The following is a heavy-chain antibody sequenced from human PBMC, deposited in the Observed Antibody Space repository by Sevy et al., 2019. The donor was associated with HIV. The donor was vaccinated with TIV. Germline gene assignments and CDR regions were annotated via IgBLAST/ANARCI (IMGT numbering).Heavy chain of an antibody. CDR2: INNSSRFI. Sequence: GESLRLSCAASGFTFSDYYMSWIRQAPGKGPEWVSYINNSSRFINYVDSVKGRFTISRDNAKNSLYLQMNSLRAGDTAVYYCARGKVLFDYWGQGTLVTVSS. CDR3: ARGKVLFDY. V-gene: IGHV3-11*06. CDR1: GFTFSDYY. J-gene: IGHJ4*02.